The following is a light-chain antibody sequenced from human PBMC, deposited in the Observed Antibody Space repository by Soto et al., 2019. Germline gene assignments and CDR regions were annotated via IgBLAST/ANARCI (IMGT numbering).Light chain of an antibody. CDR3: QQYYGSPRA. J-gene: IGKJ4*01. CDR2: WAS. V-gene: IGKV4-1*01. CDR1: QSVLYSSNNKNY. Sequence: VMTQSPDSLAVSLCERATINCKSSQSVLYSSNNKNYLAWYQQKPGQPPKLLIYWASTRESGVPDRFTGSGSGTDLTLTISSLQAEDVAVYYCQQYYGSPRAFGGGTKVDIK.